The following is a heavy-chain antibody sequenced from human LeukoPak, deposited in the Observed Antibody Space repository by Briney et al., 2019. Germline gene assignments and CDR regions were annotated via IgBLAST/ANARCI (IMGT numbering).Heavy chain of an antibody. D-gene: IGHD3-10*01. J-gene: IGHJ4*02. CDR3: AKAKGFAAMYYFDY. Sequence: GGSLRLSCAASGFTLRDYAMHWVRQVPGKGLEWVSGISFNSDNIDYADSVKGRFTISRDNANNSLHLQMNSLSVEDTAWYYCAKAKGFAAMYYFDYWGQGALVTVSS. V-gene: IGHV3-9*01. CDR2: ISFNSDNI. CDR1: GFTLRDYA.